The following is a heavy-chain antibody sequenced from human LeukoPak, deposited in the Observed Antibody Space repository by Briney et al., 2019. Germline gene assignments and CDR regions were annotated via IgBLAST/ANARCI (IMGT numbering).Heavy chain of an antibody. D-gene: IGHD4-17*01. Sequence: PGGSLRLSCAASGFTFSSYAMSLVRQAPGKGLEWVSAISGSGGSTYYADSVKGRFTISRDNSKNTLYLQMNSLRAEDTAVYYCAKPGDYGDYLASWGQGTLVTVSS. CDR1: GFTFSSYA. J-gene: IGHJ4*02. CDR2: ISGSGGST. CDR3: AKPGDYGDYLAS. V-gene: IGHV3-23*01.